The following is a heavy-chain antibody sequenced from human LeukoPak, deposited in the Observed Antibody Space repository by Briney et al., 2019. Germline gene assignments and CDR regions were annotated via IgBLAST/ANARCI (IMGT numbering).Heavy chain of an antibody. V-gene: IGHV3-7*05. CDR2: VNPDGSEK. D-gene: IGHD5-24*01. CDR1: GFAFSSYC. CDR3: ARWDGYNYEYDFDY. Sequence: GGSLTLSCAASGFAFSSYCMSWVRQAPGVGLEWVASVNPDGSEKYYVDSVRGRFTISRDNARNSLYLQMNSLRAEDTAVYYCARWDGYNYEYDFDYWGQAAL. J-gene: IGHJ4*02.